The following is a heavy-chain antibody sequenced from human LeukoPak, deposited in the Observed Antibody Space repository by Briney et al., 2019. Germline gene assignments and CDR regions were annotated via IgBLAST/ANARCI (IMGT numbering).Heavy chain of an antibody. CDR1: GFTFSSYD. V-gene: IGHV3-13*01. D-gene: IGHD3/OR15-3a*01. CDR3: ARDMGANFLTGYYSTD. Sequence: GGSLRLSCAASGFTFSSYDMHWVRQATGKGLEWVSAIGTAGDTYYPGSVKGRFTISRENAKNSLYLQMNSLRAGDTAVYYCARDMGANFLTGYYSTDWGQGTLVTVSS. CDR2: IGTAGDT. J-gene: IGHJ4*02.